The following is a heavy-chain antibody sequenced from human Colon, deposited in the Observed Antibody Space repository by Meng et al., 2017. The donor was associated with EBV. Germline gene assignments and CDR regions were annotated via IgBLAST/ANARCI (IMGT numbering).Heavy chain of an antibody. D-gene: IGHD3-9*01. CDR2: VSHPGSA. Sequence: VVLQQFGAGLLKPSETLLVTCGVNGGSFSGYVWSWVRQPPGKGMEWIGEVSHPGSANYNPSLKSRVTISVDASEKQFSLRLTSVTAADSAVYYCARVPTTGYKDHWGQGTLVTVSS. J-gene: IGHJ4*02. CDR3: ARVPTTGYKDH. V-gene: IGHV4-34*01. CDR1: GGSFSGYV.